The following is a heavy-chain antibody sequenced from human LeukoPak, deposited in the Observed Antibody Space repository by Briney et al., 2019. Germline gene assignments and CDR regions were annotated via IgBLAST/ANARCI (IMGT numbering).Heavy chain of an antibody. D-gene: IGHD3-10*01. Sequence: SETLSLTCAAYGGSFSGYYWSWIRQSPGKGLEWIGEINHSGSTNYSPSLKSRVTISVDTSKNQFSLKLSSVTAEDTAVYYCASNNFYGSGPSGTTDYWGQGTLVTVSS. CDR1: GGSFSGYY. J-gene: IGHJ4*02. V-gene: IGHV4-34*01. CDR2: INHSGST. CDR3: ASNNFYGSGPSGTTDY.